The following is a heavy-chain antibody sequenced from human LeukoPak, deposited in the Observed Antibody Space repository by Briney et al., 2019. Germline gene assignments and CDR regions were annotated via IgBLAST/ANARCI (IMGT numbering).Heavy chain of an antibody. Sequence: PSETLSLTCTVSGDSINTTTYSWSWIRQPPGKGLEWIGYIYYSGSTSYNPSLKSRVTISVDTSKNQFSLKLSSVTAADTAVYYCARSYYYGSGSYYNPYWYFDLWGRGTLVTVSS. CDR3: ARSYYYGSGSYYNPYWYFDL. V-gene: IGHV4-61*01. CDR2: IYYSGST. D-gene: IGHD3-10*01. J-gene: IGHJ2*01. CDR1: GDSINTTTYS.